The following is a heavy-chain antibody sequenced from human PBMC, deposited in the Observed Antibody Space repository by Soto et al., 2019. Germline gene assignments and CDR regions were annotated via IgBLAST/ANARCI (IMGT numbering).Heavy chain of an antibody. J-gene: IGHJ4*02. V-gene: IGHV3-33*01. CDR1: GFTFSTYG. D-gene: IGHD3-10*01. CDR3: ARRGVRDSGRFDY. Sequence: QVQLVESGGGVVQPGRSLRLSCAASGFTFSTYGMNWVRQAPGKGLEWVAVIWYDGSKKYYADSVKGRFTISRDNSKNTLYREMNSRRARDTAVYYCARRGVRDSGRFDYWGQGTLVIVSS. CDR2: IWYDGSKK.